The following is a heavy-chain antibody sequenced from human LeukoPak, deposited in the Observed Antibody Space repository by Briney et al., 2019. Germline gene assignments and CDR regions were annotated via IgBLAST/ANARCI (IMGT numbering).Heavy chain of an antibody. CDR2: ISGGGNGT. CDR3: AKRTMSAFDS. J-gene: IGHJ4*02. V-gene: IGHV3-23*01. Sequence: PGGSLRLSCTGSGFTFRTYAMNWVRQAPGKGLEWLSGISGGGNGTYYADSVKGRFIISRDNSKNMVYLQMNSLTVEDTATYYCAKRTMSAFDSWGQGTLLIVSS. CDR1: GFTFRTYA.